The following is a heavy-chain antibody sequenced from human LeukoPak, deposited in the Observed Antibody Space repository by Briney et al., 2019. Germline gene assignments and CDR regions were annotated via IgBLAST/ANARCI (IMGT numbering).Heavy chain of an antibody. D-gene: IGHD6-19*01. J-gene: IGHJ4*02. CDR3: ATRYSSGLYYFDY. V-gene: IGHV1-69*05. CDR2: IIPIFGTA. CDR1: GYTFTSYG. Sequence: SVKVSCKASGYTFTSYGISWVRQAPGQGLEWMGGIIPIFGTANYAQKFQGRVTITTDESTSTAYMELNSLRSEDTAVYYCATRYSSGLYYFDYWGQGTLVTVSS.